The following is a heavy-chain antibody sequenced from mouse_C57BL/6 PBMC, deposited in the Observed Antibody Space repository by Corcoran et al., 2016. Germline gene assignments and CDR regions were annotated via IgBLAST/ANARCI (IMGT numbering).Heavy chain of an antibody. J-gene: IGHJ1*03. CDR2: IYPGDGDT. V-gene: IGHV1-80*01. CDR1: GYAFSSYW. D-gene: IGHD4-1*01. CDR3: ARMLGLHWYFDV. Sequence: QVQLQQSGAELVKPGASVKISCKASGYAFSSYWMNWVKQRPGKGLEWIGQIYPGDGDTNYNGKFKGKATLTADKSSSTAYMQLSSLTSEDSAVYFCARMLGLHWYFDVWGTGTTVTVSS.